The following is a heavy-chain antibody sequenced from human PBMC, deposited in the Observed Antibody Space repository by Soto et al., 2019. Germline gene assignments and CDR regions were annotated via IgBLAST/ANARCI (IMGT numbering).Heavy chain of an antibody. CDR1: GFTFSSYG. J-gene: IGHJ5*02. V-gene: IGHV3-30*18. D-gene: IGHD1-26*01. CDR3: AKGPKLELQPPFDP. CDR2: ISYDGSNK. Sequence: GGSLRLSCAASGFTFSSYGMHWVRQAPGKGPEWVAVISYDGSNKYYADSVKGRFTISRDNSKNTLYLQMNSLRAEDTAVYYCAKGPKLELQPPFDPWGQGTLVTVSS.